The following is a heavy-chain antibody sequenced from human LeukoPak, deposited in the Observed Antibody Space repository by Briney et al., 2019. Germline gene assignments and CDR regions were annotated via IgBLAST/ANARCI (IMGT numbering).Heavy chain of an antibody. D-gene: IGHD3-9*01. CDR2: INPDSGGT. V-gene: IGHV1-2*02. CDR1: GYTFTVYY. J-gene: IGHJ4*02. CDR3: GRYFRDSFDY. Sequence: GASVKVSFTASGYTFTVYYMHWVRQAPGQGLEWMGWINPDSGGTNFAQKFQGRVTMTRATAISTAYMELSRLRSDDTDVYVCGRYFRDSFDYWGQGTLVTVSS.